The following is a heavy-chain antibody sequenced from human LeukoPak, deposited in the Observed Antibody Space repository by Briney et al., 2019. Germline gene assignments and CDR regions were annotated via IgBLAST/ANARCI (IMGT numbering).Heavy chain of an antibody. CDR3: ARDLLGSRSDY. V-gene: IGHV4-59*01. Sequence: PSETLSLTCTVSGGSISSYYWSWIRQPPGKGLEWIGYIYYSGSTNYNPSLKSRVTIPVDTSKNQFSLKLSSVTAADTAVYYCARDLLGSRSDYWGQGTLVTVSS. CDR1: GGSISSYY. CDR2: IYYSGST. D-gene: IGHD1-26*01. J-gene: IGHJ4*02.